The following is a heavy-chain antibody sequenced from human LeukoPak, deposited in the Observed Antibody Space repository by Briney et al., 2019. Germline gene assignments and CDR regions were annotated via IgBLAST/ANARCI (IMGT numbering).Heavy chain of an antibody. CDR1: GFTFDDYA. D-gene: IGHD3-16*02. J-gene: IGHJ4*02. CDR3: AKDMGPPIRLGELSA. CDR2: ISWNSGSI. V-gene: IGHV3-9*03. Sequence: PGRSLRLSCAASGFTFDDYAMHWVRQAPGKGLEWVSGISWNSGSIGYADSVKGRFTISRDNAKNSLYLQMNSLRAEDMALYYCAKDMGPPIRLGELSAWGQGTLVTVSS.